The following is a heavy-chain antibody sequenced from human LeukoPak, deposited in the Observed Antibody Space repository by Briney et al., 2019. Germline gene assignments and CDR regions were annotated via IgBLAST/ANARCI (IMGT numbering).Heavy chain of an antibody. Sequence: PGGSLRLSCAATGFTFKDYGMHWVRQPPGKGLEWVSSIKWNGGGTDYADSVKGRFTISRDNAKNSLYLQLSSLRPEDTALYYRAKHMRATNTYSFFGLDVWGQGTTVTVSS. CDR3: AKHMRATNTYSFFGLDV. D-gene: IGHD1-26*01. J-gene: IGHJ6*02. CDR1: GFTFKDYG. V-gene: IGHV3-9*01. CDR2: IKWNGGGT.